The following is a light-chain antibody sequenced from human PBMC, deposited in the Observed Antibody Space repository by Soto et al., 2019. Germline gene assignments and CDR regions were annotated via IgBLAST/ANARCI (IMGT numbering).Light chain of an antibody. V-gene: IGKV3-15*01. Sequence: EIVMTQSPDTLFVSLGEGATLSCMASQSVSSHLAWYQHKPGQAPRLLIYGASTRASGIPARFSGSGSETDFTLTISSLQSEDSAVYYCQQYHNWPPITFGQGTRLEIK. CDR1: QSVSSH. CDR3: QQYHNWPPIT. CDR2: GAS. J-gene: IGKJ5*01.